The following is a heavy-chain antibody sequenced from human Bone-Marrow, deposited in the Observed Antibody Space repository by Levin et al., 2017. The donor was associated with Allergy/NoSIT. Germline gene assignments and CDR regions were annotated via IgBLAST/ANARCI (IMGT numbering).Heavy chain of an antibody. CDR1: GFNIDDSG. Sequence: PGGSLRLSCAVSGFNIDDSGMHWLRQAPGKGLEWLAGISYNGDSIGYADSVKGRFTISRDNAKNSLYLHMNSLRGEDTAFYYCAKVSTAYSVDPPAIFDSWGQGTLVTVSS. CDR3: AKVSTAYSVDPPAIFDS. V-gene: IGHV3-9*01. D-gene: IGHD3-16*01. CDR2: ISYNGDSI. J-gene: IGHJ4*02.